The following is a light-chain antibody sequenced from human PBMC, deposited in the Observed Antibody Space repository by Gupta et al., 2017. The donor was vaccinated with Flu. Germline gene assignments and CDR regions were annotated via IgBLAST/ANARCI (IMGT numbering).Light chain of an antibody. V-gene: IGKV3-20*01. Sequence: EIVLTQSPGTLSLSPGDRASLSCRATETINTYVAWYQQRPGRAPRLLIHSASSRDTGVPDRFSGSGSGTDFTLSISRLEPEDFAVYFCQQDGYSPDTFGQGTQVEIK. CDR3: QQDGYSPDT. J-gene: IGKJ1*01. CDR2: SAS. CDR1: ETINTY.